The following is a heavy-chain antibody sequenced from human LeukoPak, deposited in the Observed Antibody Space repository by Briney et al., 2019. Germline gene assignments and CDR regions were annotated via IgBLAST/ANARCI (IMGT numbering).Heavy chain of an antibody. CDR2: INAGNGNT. Sequence: ASVKVSCKASGYTFTSYAMHWVRQATGQRLEWMGWINAGNGNTKYSQKFQGRVTITRDTSASTAYMELSSLRSEDTAVYYCARWAYYYDSSGYYSLFDYWGQGTLVTVSS. D-gene: IGHD3-22*01. CDR3: ARWAYYYDSSGYYSLFDY. J-gene: IGHJ4*02. V-gene: IGHV1-3*01. CDR1: GYTFTSYA.